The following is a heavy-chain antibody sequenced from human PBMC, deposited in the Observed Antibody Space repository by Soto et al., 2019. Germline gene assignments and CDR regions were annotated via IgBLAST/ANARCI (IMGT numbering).Heavy chain of an antibody. J-gene: IGHJ6*02. Sequence: SETLSLTCTVSGGSISSSSYYWSWIRQPPGKGLEWIGYIYYSGSTNYNPSLKSRVTISVDTSKNQFSLKLSSVTAADTAVYYCARDRIMSALDVWGQGTTVTVSS. CDR2: IYYSGST. CDR3: ARDRIMSALDV. CDR1: GGSISSSSYY. V-gene: IGHV4-61*01. D-gene: IGHD2-8*01.